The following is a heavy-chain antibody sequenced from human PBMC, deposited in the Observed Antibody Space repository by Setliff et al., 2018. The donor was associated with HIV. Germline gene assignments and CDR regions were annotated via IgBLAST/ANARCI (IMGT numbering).Heavy chain of an antibody. J-gene: IGHJ4*02. CDR2: ISGSGGNT. CDR1: GFTFSSSN. V-gene: IGHV3-23*01. CDR3: ARDGRSYYNFWSGPLFDS. Sequence: GGSLRLSCAASGFTFSSSNMSWVRQAPGKGLEWVSTISGSGGNTYYADSVKGRFTISRDNSKNTLYLQMNSLRAEDTAVYYCARDGRSYYNFWSGPLFDSWGQGTLVTVSS. D-gene: IGHD3-3*01.